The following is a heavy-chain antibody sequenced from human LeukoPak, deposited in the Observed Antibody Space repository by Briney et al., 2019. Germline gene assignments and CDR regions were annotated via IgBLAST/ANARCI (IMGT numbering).Heavy chain of an antibody. Sequence: GGSLRLSCAAPGFTFSNYAMSWVRQAPGRGLEWVSVISGSGGSIYYADSVKGRFTISRDNSKNTLSLQMNSLRAEDTAVYYCAKEVGYFDLWGRGTLVTVSS. J-gene: IGHJ2*01. V-gene: IGHV3-23*01. CDR1: GFTFSNYA. CDR3: AKEVGYFDL. CDR2: ISGSGGSI.